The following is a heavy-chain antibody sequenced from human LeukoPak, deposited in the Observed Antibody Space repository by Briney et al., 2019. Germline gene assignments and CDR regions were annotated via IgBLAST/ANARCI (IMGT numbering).Heavy chain of an antibody. D-gene: IGHD3-22*01. J-gene: IGHJ6*03. Sequence: ASVKVSCKASGYTFTSYDINWVRQATGQGLEWMGWMNPNSGNTGYAQKFQGRVTMTRNTSISTAYMELSSLRSEDTAVYYCATNRAKYDTSGISYFYYYMDVWGKGTTVTVS. CDR3: ATNRAKYDTSGISYFYYYMDV. CDR1: GYTFTSYD. CDR2: MNPNSGNT. V-gene: IGHV1-8*01.